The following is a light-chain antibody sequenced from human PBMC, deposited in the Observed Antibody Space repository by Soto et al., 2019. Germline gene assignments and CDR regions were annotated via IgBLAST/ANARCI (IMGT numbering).Light chain of an antibody. CDR1: SSKIGNNY. CDR3: GTWDSSLTVV. J-gene: IGLJ3*02. Sequence: QSVLTQPPSVSAAPGQKVTISCSGNSSKIGNNYVSWYQQFPGKAPKLLIYDNNKRPSGIPDRFSGSRSGTSATLGITGLQTGDEADYYCGTWDSSLTVVFGGGTK. V-gene: IGLV1-51*01. CDR2: DNN.